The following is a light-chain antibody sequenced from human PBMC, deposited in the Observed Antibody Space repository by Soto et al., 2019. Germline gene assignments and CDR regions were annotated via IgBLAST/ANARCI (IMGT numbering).Light chain of an antibody. CDR1: GGHIGYV. CDR2: LNSDGSH. J-gene: IGLJ2*01. Sequence: QSVLTQPPSASASLGASVKLTCTLRGGHIGYVIAWHQQQPEKGPRFLMRLNSDGSHSKGDGIPDRFSGSSSGAERSLTISSLQSEDEADYYCQTWGTGIVVFGGGTKLTVL. V-gene: IGLV4-69*01. CDR3: QTWGTGIVV.